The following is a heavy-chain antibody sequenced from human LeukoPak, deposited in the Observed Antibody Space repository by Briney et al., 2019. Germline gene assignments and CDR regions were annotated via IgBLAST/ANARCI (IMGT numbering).Heavy chain of an antibody. V-gene: IGHV4-61*02. CDR2: IHISGST. J-gene: IGHJ6*02. CDR3: ARDTYKYDSSGYYYYYYGMDV. CDR1: GDSISSDSYN. Sequence: SQTLSLTCTVSGDSISSDSYNWNWIRQPAGKGLEWIGRIHISGSTNHNPSLKSRVTLSVDTPKNQFSLKLSSVTAADTAVYYCARDTYKYDSSGYYYYYYGMDVWGQGTTVTVSS. D-gene: IGHD3-22*01.